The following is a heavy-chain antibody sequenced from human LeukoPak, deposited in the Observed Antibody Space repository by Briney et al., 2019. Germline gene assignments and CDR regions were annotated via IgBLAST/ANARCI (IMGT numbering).Heavy chain of an antibody. J-gene: IGHJ4*02. CDR1: GFTFGDYA. Sequence: GRSLRLSCTDSGFTFGDYAMSWVRQAPGKGLEWVGFIRSKAYGGTTEYAASVKGRFTISRDDSKSIAYLQMNSLKTEDTAVYYCTRKSYSQGFDYWGQGTLVTVSS. D-gene: IGHD6-13*01. CDR2: IRSKAYGGTT. CDR3: TRKSYSQGFDY. V-gene: IGHV3-49*04.